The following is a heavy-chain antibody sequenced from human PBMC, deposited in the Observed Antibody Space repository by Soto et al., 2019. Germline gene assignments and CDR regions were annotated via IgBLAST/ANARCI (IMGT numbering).Heavy chain of an antibody. CDR1: GFTFSSYG. CDR3: ARGSRQGYDILTGYYYYYYYGMDV. V-gene: IGHV3-33*01. J-gene: IGHJ6*02. CDR2: IWYDGSNK. Sequence: PGGSLRLSCAASGFTFSSYGMHWVRQAPGKGLEWVAVIWYDGSNKYYADSVKGRFTISRDNSKNTLYLQMNSLRAEDTAVYYCARGSRQGYDILTGYYYYYYYGMDVWGQGTTVTVSS. D-gene: IGHD3-9*01.